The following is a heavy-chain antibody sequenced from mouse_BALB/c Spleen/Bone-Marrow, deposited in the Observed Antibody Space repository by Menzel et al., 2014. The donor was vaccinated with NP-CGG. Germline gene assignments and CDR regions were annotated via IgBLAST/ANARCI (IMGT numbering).Heavy chain of an antibody. CDR3: ARDREYGYYYAMDY. CDR2: IWAGGST. V-gene: IGHV2-9*02. D-gene: IGHD2-2*01. CDR1: GFSLTSYG. Sequence: VQVVESGPGLVAPSQSLSITCTVSGFSLTSYGVHWVRQPPGKGLEWLGVIWAGGSTNYNSALMPRLSISKDNSKSQIFLKMNSLQTDDTAMYYCARDREYGYYYAMDYWGQGTSVTVSS. J-gene: IGHJ4*01.